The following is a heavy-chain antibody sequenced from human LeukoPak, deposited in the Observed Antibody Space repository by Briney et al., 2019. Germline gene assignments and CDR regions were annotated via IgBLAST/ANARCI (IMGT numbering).Heavy chain of an antibody. CDR2: IYHSGST. Sequence: SETLSLTCAVSGGSISSSNWWSWVRQPPGKGLEWIGEIYHSGSTNYNPSLKSRVTISLDTSKNQFSLKLSSVTAADTAVYYCARGDSSGSYAFDIWGQGTMVTVSS. V-gene: IGHV4-4*02. D-gene: IGHD3-22*01. J-gene: IGHJ3*02. CDR1: GGSISSSNW. CDR3: ARGDSSGSYAFDI.